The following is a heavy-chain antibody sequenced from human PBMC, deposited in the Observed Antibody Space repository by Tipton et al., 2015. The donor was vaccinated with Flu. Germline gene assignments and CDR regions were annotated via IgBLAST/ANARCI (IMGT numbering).Heavy chain of an antibody. CDR3: AREEGDFWSGSFNDY. V-gene: IGHV4-34*01. J-gene: IGHJ4*02. Sequence: TLSLTCAVYGGSFSGYYWSWIRQPPGKGLEWIGEINHSGSTNYNPSLKSRVTISVDTSKNQFSLKLSSVTAADTAVYYCAREEGDFWSGSFNDYWGQGTLVTVSS. CDR2: INHSGST. CDR1: GGSFSGYY. D-gene: IGHD3-3*01.